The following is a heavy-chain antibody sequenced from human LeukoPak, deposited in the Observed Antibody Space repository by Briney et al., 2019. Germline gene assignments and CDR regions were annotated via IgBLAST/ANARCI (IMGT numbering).Heavy chain of an antibody. CDR2: INWNGGST. V-gene: IGHV3-20*04. CDR1: GFTFDDYG. CDR3: ARVRDLRFLEWSPNWYFDL. Sequence: GGSLRLSCAASGFTFDDYGMSWVRQVPGKGLEWVSGINWNGGSTGNADSVKGRFTISRDNAKNSLYLQMNSLRAEDTAVYCCARVRDLRFLEWSPNWYFDLWGRGTLVTVSS. D-gene: IGHD3-3*01. J-gene: IGHJ2*01.